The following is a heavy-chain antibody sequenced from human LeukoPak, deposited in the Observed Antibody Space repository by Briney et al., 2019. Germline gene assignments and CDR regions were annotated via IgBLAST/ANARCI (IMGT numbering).Heavy chain of an antibody. Sequence: GGSLRLSCGGSGFTFSSYAMSWVRQAPGKGLEWVSAISGSGTDTFYANSVKGRFTISRDNPKNTLYLQMNSLRAEDTAVYYCAKGGGCSCYSPSDYWGQGTLVTVSS. D-gene: IGHD2-15*01. CDR3: AKGGGCSCYSPSDY. V-gene: IGHV3-23*01. CDR1: GFTFSSYA. J-gene: IGHJ4*02. CDR2: ISGSGTDT.